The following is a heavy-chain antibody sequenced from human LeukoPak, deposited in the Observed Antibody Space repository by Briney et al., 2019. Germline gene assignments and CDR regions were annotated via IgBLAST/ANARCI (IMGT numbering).Heavy chain of an antibody. CDR1: GGSFSGYY. Sequence: SETLSLTCAVYGGSFSGYYWSWIRQPPGKGLEWIGEINHSGSTNYNPSLKSRVTISVDTSKNQFSLKLSSVTAADTAVYYCARAKLSGWGSWYLFGYWGQGTLVTVSS. CDR2: INHSGST. J-gene: IGHJ4*02. CDR3: ARAKLSGWGSWYLFGY. D-gene: IGHD6-13*01. V-gene: IGHV4-34*01.